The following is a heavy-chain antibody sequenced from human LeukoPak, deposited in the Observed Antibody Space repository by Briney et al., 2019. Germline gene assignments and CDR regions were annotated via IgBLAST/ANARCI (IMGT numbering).Heavy chain of an antibody. CDR3: ARHCAVTTTED. J-gene: IGHJ4*02. Sequence: PSETLSLTCNVSGGSVSGYTHYWGWVRQPPGKGLEWIGSIYHSGDTYYNPSLKSRVTISVDTSKNQFSLKLSSVTAADTAVYYCARHCAVTTTEDWGQGTLVTVSS. V-gene: IGHV4-39*01. D-gene: IGHD4-11*01. CDR2: IYHSGDT. CDR1: GGSVSGYTHY.